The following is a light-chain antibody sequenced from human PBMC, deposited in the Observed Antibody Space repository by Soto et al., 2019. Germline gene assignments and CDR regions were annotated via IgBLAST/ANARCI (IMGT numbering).Light chain of an antibody. CDR1: SSDIGDHNS. Sequence: QSALPQPASVSGSPGQSITISCTGTSSDIGDHNSVSWYLQQPGKAPKLMIYAVSNRPSGVSNRFSGSKSGNTASLTISGLQAEDEADYYCSSYTTSTTVIFGGGTKLTVL. CDR2: AVS. J-gene: IGLJ2*01. V-gene: IGLV2-14*03. CDR3: SSYTTSTTVI.